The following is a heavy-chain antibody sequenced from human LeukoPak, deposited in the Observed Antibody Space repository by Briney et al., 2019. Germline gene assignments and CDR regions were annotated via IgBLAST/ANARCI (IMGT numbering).Heavy chain of an antibody. CDR1: GGSISSYY. D-gene: IGHD3-3*01. CDR3: ANGLSPWSY. Sequence: ASETLSLTCTVSGGSISSYYWSWIRQPPGKGLEWIGYIYYSGSTNYNPSLKSRVTISVDTSKNQFSLKLSSVTAADTAVYYCANGLSPWSYWGQGTLVTVSS. J-gene: IGHJ4*02. CDR2: IYYSGST. V-gene: IGHV4-59*01.